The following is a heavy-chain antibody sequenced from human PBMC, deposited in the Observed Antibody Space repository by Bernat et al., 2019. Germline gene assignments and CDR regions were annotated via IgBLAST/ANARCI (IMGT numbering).Heavy chain of an antibody. D-gene: IGHD3-22*01. V-gene: IGHV3-30*02. J-gene: IGHJ4*02. CDR2: IRYDGSNK. CDR3: AKRGPGSDIYYDSSGFDY. Sequence: QVQLVESGGGVVQPGGSLRLSCAASGFTFSSYGMHWVRQAPGKGLEWVAFIRYDGSNKYYADSVKGRFTISRDNSKNTLYLQMNSLRAEDTAVYYCAKRGPGSDIYYDSSGFDYWGQGTLVTVSS. CDR1: GFTFSSYG.